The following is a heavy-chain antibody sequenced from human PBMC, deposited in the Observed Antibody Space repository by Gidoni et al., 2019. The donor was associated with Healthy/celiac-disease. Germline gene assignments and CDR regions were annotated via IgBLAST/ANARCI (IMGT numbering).Heavy chain of an antibody. Sequence: QVQLVESGGGVVQPGRSLRLSCAASGFTFSSYGMHWVRQAPGKGLEWVAVIWYDGSNKYYADSVKGRFTISRDNSKNTLYLQMNSLRAEDTAVYYCARVEYYDFWSGYYKDYYYYGMDVWGQGTTVTVSS. D-gene: IGHD3-3*01. CDR1: GFTFSSYG. J-gene: IGHJ6*02. CDR2: IWYDGSNK. CDR3: ARVEYYDFWSGYYKDYYYYGMDV. V-gene: IGHV3-33*01.